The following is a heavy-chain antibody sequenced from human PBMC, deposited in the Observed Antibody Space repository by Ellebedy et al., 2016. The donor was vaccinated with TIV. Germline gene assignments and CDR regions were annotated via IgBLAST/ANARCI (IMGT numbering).Heavy chain of an antibody. J-gene: IGHJ6*02. D-gene: IGHD4-17*01. CDR1: GFTFSSYG. CDR3: ARSSMSTVTNIYYYGMDV. CDR2: IWYDGSNK. Sequence: PGGSLRLSCAASGFTFSSYGMHWVRQAPGKGLAWVAVIWYDGSNKYYADSVKGRFTISRDNSKNTLYLQMNSLRAEDTAVYYCARSSMSTVTNIYYYGMDVWGQGTTVTVSS. V-gene: IGHV3-33*01.